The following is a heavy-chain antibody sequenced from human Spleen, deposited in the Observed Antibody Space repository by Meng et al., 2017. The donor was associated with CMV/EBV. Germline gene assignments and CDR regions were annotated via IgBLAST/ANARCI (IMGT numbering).Heavy chain of an antibody. J-gene: IGHJ5*02. Sequence: LRLSCTVSGYSISSAYYWGWIRQHPGKGLEWIGYIYYSGSTYYNPSLKSRVTISVDTSKNQFSLKLSSVTAADTAVYYCARATREEYSSSSDWFDPWGQGTLVTVSS. CDR3: ARATREEYSSSSDWFDP. CDR2: IYYSGST. CDR1: GYSISSAYY. V-gene: IGHV4-31*03. D-gene: IGHD6-6*01.